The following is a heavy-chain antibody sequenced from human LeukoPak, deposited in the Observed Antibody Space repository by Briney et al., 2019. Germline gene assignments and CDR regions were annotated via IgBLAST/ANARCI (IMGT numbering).Heavy chain of an antibody. V-gene: IGHV3-73*01. CDR1: GFTFSGPA. J-gene: IGHJ4*02. CDR2: IRSKVNGDAT. CDR3: TREGSGWYTDH. D-gene: IGHD6-19*01. Sequence: PGGSPRLSCAASGFTFSGPAIHWVRQASGKGLEWVGRIRSKVNGDATVYAASVRDRFTISRDDSKNTAYLQMNSLKTEDTAMYYCTREGSGWYTDHWGQGNLVTVSS.